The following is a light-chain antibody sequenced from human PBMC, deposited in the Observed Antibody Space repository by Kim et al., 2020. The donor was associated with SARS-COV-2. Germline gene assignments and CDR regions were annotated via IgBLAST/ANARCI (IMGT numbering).Light chain of an antibody. CDR1: SSLVGNYNY. V-gene: IGLV2-14*03. CDR2: DVS. Sequence: QSALTQPASVSGSLGQSITISCTGTSSLVGNYNYVSWYQQHPDKAPKLIIYDVSYRPSGVSTRSSGSKSGNTASLTISGLQAADEADYYCTSYTGADTVVFGGGTKLTVL. CDR3: TSYTGADTVV. J-gene: IGLJ2*01.